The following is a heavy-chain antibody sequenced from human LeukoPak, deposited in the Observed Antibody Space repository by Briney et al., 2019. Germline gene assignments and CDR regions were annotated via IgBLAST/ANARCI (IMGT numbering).Heavy chain of an antibody. CDR3: AKGGVYGDYYFDY. CDR2: ISGSGGDT. V-gene: IGHV3-23*01. CDR1: GFTFSTYA. D-gene: IGHD4-17*01. Sequence: GGSLRLSCAASGFTFSTYAMSWVRQAPGKGLEWVAVISGSGGDTYYADSVKGRFTISGDNSKNTVYLQMNSLRAEDTALYYCAKGGVYGDYYFDYWGQGTLVTVSS. J-gene: IGHJ4*02.